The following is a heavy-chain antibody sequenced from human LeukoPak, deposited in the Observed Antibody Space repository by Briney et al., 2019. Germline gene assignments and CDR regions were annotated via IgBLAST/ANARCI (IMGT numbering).Heavy chain of an antibody. V-gene: IGHV1-18*01. Sequence: ASVKVSCKASGYTFTSYGISWVRQAPGQGLEWMGWISAYNGNTNYAQKVQGRVTMTTDTSTSTAYMELRSLRSDDAAVYYCARVTLKYCSSTSCYQGMDVWGQGTTVTVSS. CDR1: GYTFTSYG. CDR2: ISAYNGNT. D-gene: IGHD2-2*01. J-gene: IGHJ6*02. CDR3: ARVTLKYCSSTSCYQGMDV.